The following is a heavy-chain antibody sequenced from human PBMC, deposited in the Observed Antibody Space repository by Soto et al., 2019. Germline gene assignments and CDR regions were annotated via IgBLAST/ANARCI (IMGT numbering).Heavy chain of an antibody. J-gene: IGHJ5*02. CDR1: GFTFSSYG. V-gene: IGHV3-30*18. CDR2: ISYDGSNK. D-gene: IGHD3-3*01. CDR3: AKEEDPRRYYDFWSGHRGGNWFDP. Sequence: GGSLRLSCAASGFTFSSYGRHWVRQAPGKGLEWVAVISYDGSNKYYADSVKGRFTISRDNSKNTLYLQMNSLRAEDTAVYYCAKEEDPRRYYDFWSGHRGGNWFDPWGQGTLVTVSS.